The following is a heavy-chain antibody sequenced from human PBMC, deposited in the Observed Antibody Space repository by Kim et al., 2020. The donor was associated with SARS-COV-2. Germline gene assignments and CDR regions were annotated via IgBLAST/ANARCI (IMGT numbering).Heavy chain of an antibody. J-gene: IGHJ5*02. CDR1: GGSISSSSYY. CDR2: IYYSGST. D-gene: IGHD3-10*01. CDR3: ARRGYKGNWFDP. V-gene: IGHV4-39*01. Sequence: SETLSFTCTVSGGSISSSSYYWGWIRQPPGKGLEWIGSIYYSGSTYYNPSLKSRVTISVDTSKNQFSLKLSSVTAADTAVYYCARRGYKGNWFDPWGQGT.